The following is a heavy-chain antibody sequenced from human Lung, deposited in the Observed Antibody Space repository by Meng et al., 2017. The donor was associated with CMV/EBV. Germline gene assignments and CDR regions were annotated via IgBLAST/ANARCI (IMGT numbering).Heavy chain of an antibody. CDR3: AKYSAVGERLYYFDY. CDR1: GLTFSSYG. Sequence: SCAASGLTFSSYGVSWVRQAPGKGLEWVSSIGATAGGTYYADSVKGRFTISRDNAKNTLYLQMNSLSAEDTAVYYCAKYSAVGERLYYFDYWGQGTLATVPS. D-gene: IGHD2-21*01. J-gene: IGHJ4*02. CDR2: IGATAGGT. V-gene: IGHV3-23*01.